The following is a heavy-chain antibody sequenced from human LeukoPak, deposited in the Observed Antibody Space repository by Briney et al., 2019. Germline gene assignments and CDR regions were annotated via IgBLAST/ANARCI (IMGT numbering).Heavy chain of an antibody. D-gene: IGHD3-22*01. CDR3: AKDGLYYDGSEHVYYFDT. V-gene: IGHV3-23*01. J-gene: IGHJ4*02. Sequence: GGSLRLSCAASGFTFSRSAMTWVRQGPGTGLEFVASIIYSGGATYYADSVKGRFTISRDNSKNTLYLQMNNLRAEDTALHYGAKDGLYYDGSEHVYYFDTWGQGTLVTVSS. CDR2: IIYSGGAT. CDR1: GFTFSRSA.